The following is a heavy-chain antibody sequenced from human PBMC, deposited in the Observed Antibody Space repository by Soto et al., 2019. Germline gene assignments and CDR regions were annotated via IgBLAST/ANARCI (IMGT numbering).Heavy chain of an antibody. CDR1: GGSFSGYY. Sequence: QVQLQQWGAGLLKPSETLSLTCAVYGGSFSGYYWSWIRQPPGKGLGWIGEINHSGSTNYNPSLKSRVSISVDTSKNQFSLKLSSVTAADTAVYYCARLGDYDFWSGYPYYYYYMDVWGKGTTVTVSS. J-gene: IGHJ6*03. CDR3: ARLGDYDFWSGYPYYYYYMDV. CDR2: INHSGST. V-gene: IGHV4-34*01. D-gene: IGHD3-3*01.